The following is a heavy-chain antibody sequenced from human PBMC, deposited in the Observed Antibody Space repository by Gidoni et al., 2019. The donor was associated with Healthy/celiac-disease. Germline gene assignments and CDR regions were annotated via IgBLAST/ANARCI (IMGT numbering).Heavy chain of an antibody. CDR2: ISYDGSNK. V-gene: IGHV3-30*18. Sequence: QVQLVESGGGVVQPGRSLRLSCAASGFTFSSYGMHWVRQAPGKGLEWVAVISYDGSNKYYADSVKGRFTISRDNSKNTLYLQMNSLRAEDTAVYYCAKDLKTYYYGSGSYFDHNWFDPWGQGTLVTVSS. J-gene: IGHJ5*02. D-gene: IGHD3-10*01. CDR3: AKDLKTYYYGSGSYFDHNWFDP. CDR1: GFTFSSYG.